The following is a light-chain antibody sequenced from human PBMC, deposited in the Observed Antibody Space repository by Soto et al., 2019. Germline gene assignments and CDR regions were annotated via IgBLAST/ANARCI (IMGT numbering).Light chain of an antibody. CDR1: SSNIGAPYD. CDR3: QSYDRSLSAAV. J-gene: IGLJ3*02. V-gene: IGLV1-40*01. Sequence: QSVLTQPPSVSGAPGQRVTISCTGSSSNIGAPYDVHWYQQLPGTAPKLLIFGNTNRPSGVPYRFSGSKSGTSASLAITGVQAEDEAAYYCQSYDRSLSAAVFGGGTKLTVL. CDR2: GNT.